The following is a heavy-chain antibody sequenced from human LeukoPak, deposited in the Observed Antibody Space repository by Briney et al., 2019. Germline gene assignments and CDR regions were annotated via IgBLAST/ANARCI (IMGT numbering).Heavy chain of an antibody. V-gene: IGHV1-69*01. CDR3: ARETTSNYDFWSGYYTPYYYGMDV. Sequence: SVTVSFKASGGTFSSYAISWVRQAPGQGLEWMGGIIPIFGTANYAQKFQGRVTITADESTSTAYMELSSLRSEDTAVYYCARETTSNYDFWSGYYTPYYYGMDVWGQGTTVTVSS. D-gene: IGHD3-3*01. J-gene: IGHJ6*02. CDR1: GGTFSSYA. CDR2: IIPIFGTA.